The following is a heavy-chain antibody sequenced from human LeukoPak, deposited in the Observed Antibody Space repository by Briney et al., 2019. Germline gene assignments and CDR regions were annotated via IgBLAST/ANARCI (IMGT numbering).Heavy chain of an antibody. Sequence: GGSLRLSCAASGFSFNAYAMNWVRQAPEKRLEWISSIIYTGVDTYYADSVKGRFTISRDNSRNALDLQMHSLRDEDTAVYYCAKATKGHCTGAHCYPFDSWGQGALVIVSS. CDR3: AKATKGHCTGAHCYPFDS. CDR1: GFSFNAYA. D-gene: IGHD2-8*02. CDR2: IIYTGVDT. V-gene: IGHV3-23*01. J-gene: IGHJ4*02.